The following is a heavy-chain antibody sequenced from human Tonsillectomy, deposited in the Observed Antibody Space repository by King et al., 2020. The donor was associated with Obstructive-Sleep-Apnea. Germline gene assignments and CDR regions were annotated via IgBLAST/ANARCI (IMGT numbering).Heavy chain of an antibody. CDR1: GFSLSTSGVG. CDR2: IYWDDET. Sequence: ITLKESGPTLVKPTQTLTLTCTFSGFSLSTSGVGVGWIRQPPGKALEWLALIYWDDETRYSPSLKSRLTITKDTSKNQVVLTMTNMDPVDTATYYCAHRRPLTYYFDYWGQGTLVTVSS. J-gene: IGHJ4*02. V-gene: IGHV2-5*02. CDR3: AHRRPLTYYFDY.